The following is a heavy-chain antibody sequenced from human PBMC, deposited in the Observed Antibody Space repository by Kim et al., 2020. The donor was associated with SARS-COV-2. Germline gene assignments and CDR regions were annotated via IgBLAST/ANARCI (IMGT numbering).Heavy chain of an antibody. CDR3: ARGNYYYYYYMDV. V-gene: IGHV3-11*01. Sequence: YEDTMKGRFTICRDNAKNSLYLQMNSLRAEDTAVDYCARGNYYYYYYMDVWGKGTTVTVSS. J-gene: IGHJ6*03.